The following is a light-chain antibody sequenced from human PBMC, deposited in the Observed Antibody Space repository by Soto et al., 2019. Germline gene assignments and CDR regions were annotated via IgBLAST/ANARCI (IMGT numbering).Light chain of an antibody. CDR1: SNDVGGYNY. Sequence: SVLTQPTSVSGSPGQSITISCTGTSNDVGGYNYVSWYQQHPGKAPKLLIYDVTTRPSGVSSRFSGSKSGNTASLTISGLQTEDEAEYYCTSYTSVSTVVFGGGTKLTVL. CDR3: TSYTSVSTVV. J-gene: IGLJ3*02. V-gene: IGLV2-14*01. CDR2: DVT.